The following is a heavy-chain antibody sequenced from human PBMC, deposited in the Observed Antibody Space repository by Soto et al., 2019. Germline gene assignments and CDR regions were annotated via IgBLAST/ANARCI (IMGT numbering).Heavy chain of an antibody. CDR3: ARVGQWLVGGAFDI. V-gene: IGHV3-48*02. CDR2: ISSSSTI. J-gene: IGHJ3*02. D-gene: IGHD6-19*01. CDR1: GFACSSYS. Sequence: PGVSLRLSCAASGFACSSYSMNWDRRAPGKGLEWVSYISSSSTIYYADSVKGRFTISRDNAKNSLYQQMNSLRDEDTAVYYCARVGQWLVGGAFDIWGQGTMVTVSS.